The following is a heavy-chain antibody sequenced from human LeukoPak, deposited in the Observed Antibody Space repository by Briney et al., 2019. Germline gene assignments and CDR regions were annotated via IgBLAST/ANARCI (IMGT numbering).Heavy chain of an antibody. V-gene: IGHV4-39*01. J-gene: IGHJ3*02. D-gene: IGHD2-2*01. CDR3: ARLIVVALTDAFDI. CDR2: IYYSGST. CDR1: GGSISSSSYY. Sequence: SETLSLTCTVSGGSISSSSYYWGWIRQPPGKGLEWIGSIYYSGSTYYNPSLKSRVTISVDTSKNQFSLKLSSVTAADTAVYYCARLIVVALTDAFDIWGQGTMVTVSS.